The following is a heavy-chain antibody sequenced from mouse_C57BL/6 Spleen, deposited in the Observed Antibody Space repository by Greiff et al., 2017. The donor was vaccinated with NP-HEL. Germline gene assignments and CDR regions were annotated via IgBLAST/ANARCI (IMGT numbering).Heavy chain of an antibody. CDR3: ARQDGSSYYYAMDY. CDR2: ISNGGGST. V-gene: IGHV5-12*01. D-gene: IGHD1-1*01. Sequence: EVHLVESGGGLVQPGGSLKLSCAASGFTFSDYYMYWVRQTPEKRLEWVAYISNGGGSTYYPDTVTGRFTISRDNAKNTLYLQMSRLKSEDTAMYYCARQDGSSYYYAMDYWGQGTSVTVSS. J-gene: IGHJ4*01. CDR1: GFTFSDYY.